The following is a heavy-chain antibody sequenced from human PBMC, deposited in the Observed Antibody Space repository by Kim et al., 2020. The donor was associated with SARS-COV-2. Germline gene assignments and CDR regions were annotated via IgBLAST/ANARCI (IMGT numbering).Heavy chain of an antibody. D-gene: IGHD1-26*01. J-gene: IGHJ6*02. CDR2: INHSGST. CDR3: ARWGQWELITNYYYYYGMDV. CDR1: GGSFSGYY. Sequence: SETLSLTCAVYGGSFSGYYWSWIRQPPGKGLEWIGEINHSGSTNYNPSLKSRVTISVDTSKNQFSLKLSSVTAADTAVYYCARWGQWELITNYYYYYGMDVWGQGTTVTVSS. V-gene: IGHV4-34*01.